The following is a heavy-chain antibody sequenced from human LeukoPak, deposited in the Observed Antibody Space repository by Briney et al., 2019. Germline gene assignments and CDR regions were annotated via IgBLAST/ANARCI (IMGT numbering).Heavy chain of an antibody. D-gene: IGHD3-10*01. CDR3: ARGLYYYGPFDY. CDR2: IYYSGST. Sequence: SETLSLTCTVSGGSISSGGYYWSWIRQHPGKGLEWIGYIYYSGSTYYNPSLKSRVTISVDTSKNQFSLNLSSVTAADTAVYYCARGLYYYGPFDYWGQGTRVTVSS. V-gene: IGHV4-31*03. J-gene: IGHJ4*02. CDR1: GGSISSGGYY.